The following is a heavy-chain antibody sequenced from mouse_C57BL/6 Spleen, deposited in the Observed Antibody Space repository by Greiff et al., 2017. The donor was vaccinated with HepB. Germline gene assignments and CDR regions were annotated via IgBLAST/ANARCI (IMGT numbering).Heavy chain of an antibody. CDR1: GFSLTSYG. CDR2: IWSGGST. V-gene: IGHV2-2*01. CDR3: AREGDYYGSSYDV. D-gene: IGHD1-1*01. J-gene: IGHJ1*03. Sequence: VQLKESGPGLVQPSQSLSITCTVSGFSLTSYGVHWVRQSPGKGLEWLGVIWSGGSTDYNAAFISRLSISKSNSKTQVFFKMNSLQADDKAIYYCAREGDYYGSSYDVWGTGTTVTVSS.